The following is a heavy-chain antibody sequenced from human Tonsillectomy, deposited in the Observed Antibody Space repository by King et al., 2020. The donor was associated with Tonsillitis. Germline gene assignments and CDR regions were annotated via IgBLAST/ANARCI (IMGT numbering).Heavy chain of an antibody. Sequence: TLKESGPALVKPTATLTLTCTFSGFSLSTTGMSLSWIRQPPGEAPEWLARIDWDDDKHYFTALKTRLTISKDTSKNQVVLTMTDMDPVDTATYYCARGGTYFSFDYWGQGILVTVSS. V-gene: IGHV2-70*11. D-gene: IGHD1-26*01. CDR1: GFSLSTTGMS. J-gene: IGHJ4*02. CDR3: ARGGTYFSFDY. CDR2: IDWDDDK.